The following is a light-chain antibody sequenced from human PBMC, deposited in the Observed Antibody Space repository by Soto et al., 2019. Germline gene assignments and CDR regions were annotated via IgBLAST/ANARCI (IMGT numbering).Light chain of an antibody. CDR3: AAWDDSLNGWV. J-gene: IGLJ3*02. CDR2: SND. V-gene: IGLV1-44*01. Sequence: QSVLTQPPSASGTPGQRVPISCSGSSSNIGPNTVNWYQQLPGTAPKLLIYSNDQRPSGVPDRFSGSKSGTSASLAISGLQSEDEADYYCAAWDDSLNGWVFGGGTKLTVL. CDR1: SSNIGPNT.